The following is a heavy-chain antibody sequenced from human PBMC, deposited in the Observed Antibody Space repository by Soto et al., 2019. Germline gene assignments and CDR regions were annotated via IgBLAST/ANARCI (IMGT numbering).Heavy chain of an antibody. CDR3: AIGGIWGVSWNWFDT. CDR2: IDSAGDA. D-gene: IGHD3-10*01. CDR1: GFTFSSHD. Sequence: EVQLVESGGGLVQPGGSLRLSCAASGFTFSSHDMHWVRQVTGKGLEWVSGIDSAGDAKYPASVKGRFTISRENSKNSLHLQMNRLRAGDTAVYYCAIGGIWGVSWNWFDTWGQGTLVTGSS. J-gene: IGHJ5*02. V-gene: IGHV3-13*01.